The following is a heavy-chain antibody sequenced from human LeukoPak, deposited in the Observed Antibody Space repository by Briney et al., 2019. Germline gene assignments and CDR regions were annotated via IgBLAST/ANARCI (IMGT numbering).Heavy chain of an antibody. CDR1: GGSISSYY. V-gene: IGHV4-4*07. D-gene: IGHD3-16*01. CDR2: IYTSGST. Sequence: PSETLSPTCTVSGGSISSYYWSWIRQPAGKGLEWIGRIYTSGSTNYNPSLKSRVTISVDTSKNQFSLKLSSVIAADTAVYYCARLTYMGGAFDIWGQGTMVTVSS. J-gene: IGHJ3*02. CDR3: ARLTYMGGAFDI.